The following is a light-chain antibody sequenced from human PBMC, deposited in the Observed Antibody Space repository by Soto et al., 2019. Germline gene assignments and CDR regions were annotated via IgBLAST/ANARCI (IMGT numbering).Light chain of an antibody. CDR1: ASDIGGYTF. CDR3: SAQGGTNPYF. V-gene: IGLV2-8*01. CDR2: DVN. Sequence: QSVLTQPPSASGSPGQSVAISCTGTASDIGGYTFVSWYQQHPGKAPKFLIYDVNKRPSGVPDRFSGSKSGNTASLTVSGLPAEIEAAYYCSAQGGTNPYFFGTGTKLTVL. J-gene: IGLJ1*01.